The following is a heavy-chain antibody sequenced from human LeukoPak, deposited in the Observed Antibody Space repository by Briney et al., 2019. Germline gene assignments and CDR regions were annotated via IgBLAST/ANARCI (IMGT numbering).Heavy chain of an antibody. CDR2: ISSSSSYI. CDR3: TTLTRDYFDY. Sequence: GGSLRLSCAASGFTFSSYSMNWVRQAPGKGLEWVSSISSSSSYIYYAVSVKGRFTISRDNAKNSLYLQMNSLKTEDTAVYYCTTLTRDYFDYWGQGTLVTVSS. CDR1: GFTFSSYS. D-gene: IGHD1-14*01. J-gene: IGHJ4*02. V-gene: IGHV3-21*03.